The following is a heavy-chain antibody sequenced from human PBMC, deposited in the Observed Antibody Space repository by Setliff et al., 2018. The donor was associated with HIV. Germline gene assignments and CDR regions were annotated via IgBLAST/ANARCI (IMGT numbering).Heavy chain of an antibody. Sequence: SETLSLTCAVYGGSFSGYYWSWIRQPPGKGLEWIGEINHSGSTNYNPSLSSRVTISLDRSKNQFSLKVSPVTAADTALYYCAVGPGLWFEDWGQGTPYCNHGVCHLFDYWGHGNRVTVS. V-gene: IGHV4-34*01. J-gene: IGHJ4*01. CDR1: GGSFSGYY. CDR3: AVGPGLWFEDWGQGTPYCNHGVCHLFDY. D-gene: IGHD2-8*01. CDR2: INHSGST.